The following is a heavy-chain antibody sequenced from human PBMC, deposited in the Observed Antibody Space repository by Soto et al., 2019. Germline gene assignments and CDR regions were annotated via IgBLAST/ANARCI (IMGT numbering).Heavy chain of an antibody. V-gene: IGHV3-49*04. CDR3: TTYYYDSSGYYWVDY. Sequence: GGSLRLSCTASGFTFGDYAMSWVRQAPGKGLEWVGFIRSKAYGGTTEYAASVKGRFTISRDDSKSIAYLQMNSLKTEDTAVYYCTTYYYDSSGYYWVDYWGQGTLVTVSS. J-gene: IGHJ4*02. CDR2: IRSKAYGGTT. D-gene: IGHD3-22*01. CDR1: GFTFGDYA.